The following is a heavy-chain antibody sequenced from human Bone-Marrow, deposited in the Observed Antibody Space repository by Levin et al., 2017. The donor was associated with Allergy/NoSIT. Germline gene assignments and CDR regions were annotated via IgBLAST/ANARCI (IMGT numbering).Heavy chain of an antibody. CDR3: AREGTRSSSWHYH. V-gene: IGHV4-39*02. Sequence: PSETLSLTCSVSGSSISRNIYYWGWIRQSPGKGLEWLGSIYYSGDTYYNPFLKSRLTISIDTSKSQFSLKLSSVTAADTAVYYCAREGTRSSSWHYHWGQGTLVTVSS. CDR2: IYYSGDT. CDR1: GSSISRNIYY. J-gene: IGHJ5*02. D-gene: IGHD6-13*01.